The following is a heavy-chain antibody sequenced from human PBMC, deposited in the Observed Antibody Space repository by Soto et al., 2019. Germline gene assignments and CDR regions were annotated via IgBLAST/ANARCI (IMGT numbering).Heavy chain of an antibody. CDR2: INPNTGAT. D-gene: IGHD6-6*01. J-gene: IGHJ3*01. V-gene: IGHV1-2*02. CDR3: ARVDARLYDAFDV. Sequence: ASVKVSCKASGYTFTGCFLHWVRQAPGQGLEWMGWINPNTGATNYAQKFQGRVTMTRDTSISTVYMELNRLRSDDTAVYFCARVDARLYDAFDVWGQGTMVTVSS. CDR1: GYTFTGCF.